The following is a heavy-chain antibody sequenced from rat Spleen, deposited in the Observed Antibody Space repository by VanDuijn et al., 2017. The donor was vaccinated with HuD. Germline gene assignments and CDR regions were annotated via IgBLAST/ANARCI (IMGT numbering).Heavy chain of an antibody. CDR2: ISYDGSST. CDR3: TTELTGMDA. D-gene: IGHD5-1*01. CDR1: GFTFSNYD. J-gene: IGHJ4*01. V-gene: IGHV5-20*01. Sequence: EVQLVESGGGLVQPGRSMKLSCAASGFTFSNYDMAWVRQAPTKGLEWVASISYDGSSTYYRDSVKGRFTISRDNAKSTLYLQMDSLRSEDTATYYCTTELTGMDAWGQGASVTVSS.